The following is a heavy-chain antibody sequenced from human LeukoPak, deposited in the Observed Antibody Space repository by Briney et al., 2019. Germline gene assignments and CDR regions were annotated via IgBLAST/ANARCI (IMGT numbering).Heavy chain of an antibody. D-gene: IGHD4-17*01. CDR2: ISGSGSNT. CDR1: GYSISSGYY. V-gene: IGHV3-23*01. CDR3: AKESTVTPGNVNWFDP. Sequence: ETLSLTCTVSGYSISSGYYWGWIRQPPGKGLEWISGISGSGSNTYYAESVKGRFTISRDNSKNTLYLRMKSLRGEDTAIYFCAKESTVTPGNVNWFDPWGQGTLVTVSS. J-gene: IGHJ5*02.